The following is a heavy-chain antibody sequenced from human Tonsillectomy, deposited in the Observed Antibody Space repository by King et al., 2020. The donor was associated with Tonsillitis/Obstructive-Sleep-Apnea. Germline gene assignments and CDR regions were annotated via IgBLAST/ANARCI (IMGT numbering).Heavy chain of an antibody. D-gene: IGHD3-10*01. J-gene: IGHJ5*02. Sequence: QLQESGPGLVKPSETLSLTCTVSGGSISSSSYYWGWIRQPPGQGLEWIGSIYYSGSTNYNPSLKSRVTISVDTSKNQFSLKLSSVTAADTAVYYCARHFMNKGLWFGGGFDPWGQGTLVTVSS. CDR3: ARHFMNKGLWFGGGFDP. V-gene: IGHV4-39*01. CDR1: GGSISSSSYY. CDR2: IYYSGST.